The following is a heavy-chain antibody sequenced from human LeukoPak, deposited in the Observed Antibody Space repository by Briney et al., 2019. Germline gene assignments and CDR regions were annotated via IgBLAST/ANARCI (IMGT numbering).Heavy chain of an antibody. CDR2: VYSSGRT. CDR3: ASQYCSGGSCYRGGFDY. Sequence: SETLSLTCTVSGDSFRSYDWSWVRQPPGKGLEWIGAVYSSGRTDYSPSLKSRVTISVDTSKNQFSLKLSSVTAADTAVYYCASQYCSGGSCYRGGFDYWGQGTLVTVSS. J-gene: IGHJ4*02. CDR1: GDSFRSYD. D-gene: IGHD2-15*01. V-gene: IGHV4-59*12.